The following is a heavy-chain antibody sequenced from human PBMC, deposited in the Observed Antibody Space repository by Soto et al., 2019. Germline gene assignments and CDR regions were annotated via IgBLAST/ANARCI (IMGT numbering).Heavy chain of an antibody. CDR1: GGSISSSNW. D-gene: IGHD3-16*01. CDR3: ARVPAYDYVWGNYGMHV. J-gene: IGHJ6*02. V-gene: IGHV4-4*02. Sequence: PSETLSLTCAVSGGSISSSNWWSWVRQPPGKGLEWIGEIYHSGSTNYNPSLKSRVTISVDKSKNQFSLKLSSVTAADTAVYYCARVPAYDYVWGNYGMHVWGQGTTVTVSS. CDR2: IYHSGST.